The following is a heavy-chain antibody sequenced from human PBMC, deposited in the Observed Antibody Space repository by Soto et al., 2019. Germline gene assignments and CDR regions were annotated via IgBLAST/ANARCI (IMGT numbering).Heavy chain of an antibody. D-gene: IGHD5-18*01. CDR2: ISTTGRYI. CDR1: GFTFSDHS. V-gene: IGHV3-21*01. Sequence: EVQLVESGGGLVKPGGSLRLSCAASGFTFSDHSMNWVRQAPGKGFEWVSSISTTGRYIYYSDSMAGRFTISGDNAKNSLYLQINSLRGDDTAIYYCAAGTDTAMEQGADYWGQGTLVTVSS. J-gene: IGHJ4*02. CDR3: AAGTDTAMEQGADY.